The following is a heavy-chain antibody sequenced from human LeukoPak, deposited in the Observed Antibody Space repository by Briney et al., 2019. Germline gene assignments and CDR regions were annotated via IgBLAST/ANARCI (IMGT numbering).Heavy chain of an antibody. CDR1: GFTFSSYW. D-gene: IGHD1-20*01. Sequence: PGGSLRLSCAASGFTFSSYWMTWVRQAPGKGLEWVANIKQDGSEKYYVDSVKGRFTISRDNAKNSLYLQMNSLRAEDTAVYFCASCRYLDPDAFDIWGQGTVVTVSS. V-gene: IGHV3-7*01. CDR3: ASCRYLDPDAFDI. J-gene: IGHJ3*02. CDR2: IKQDGSEK.